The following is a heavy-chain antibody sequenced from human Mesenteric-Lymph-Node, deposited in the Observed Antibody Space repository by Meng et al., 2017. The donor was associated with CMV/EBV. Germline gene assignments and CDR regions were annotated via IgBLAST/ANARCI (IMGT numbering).Heavy chain of an antibody. CDR2: IRYDGSNK. D-gene: IGHD3-9*01. J-gene: IGHJ4*02. Sequence: GESLKISCAASGFTFSSYGMHWVRQAPGKGLEWVAFIRYDGSNKYYADSVKGRFTISRDNSKNTLYLQMNSLRAEDTALYYCVKDSYYDILTGYFVYWGQGTLVTVSS. CDR1: GFTFSSYG. CDR3: VKDSYYDILTGYFVY. V-gene: IGHV3-30*02.